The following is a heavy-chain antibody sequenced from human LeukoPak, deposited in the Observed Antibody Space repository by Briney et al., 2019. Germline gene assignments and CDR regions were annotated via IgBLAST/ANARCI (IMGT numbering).Heavy chain of an antibody. D-gene: IGHD3-16*01. CDR2: INHSGST. CDR1: GGSFSGYY. CDR3: ARGGRGSGYYYYSMDV. V-gene: IGHV4-34*01. J-gene: IGHJ6*03. Sequence: SETLSLTCAVYGGSFSGYYWSWIRQPPGKGLEWIGEINHSGSTNYNPSLKSRVTISVDTSKNQFSLKLSSVTAADTAVYYCARGGRGSGYYYYSMDVWGKGTTVTVSS.